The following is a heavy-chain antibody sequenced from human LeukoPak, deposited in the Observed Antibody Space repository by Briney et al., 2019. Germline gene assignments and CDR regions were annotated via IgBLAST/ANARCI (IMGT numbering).Heavy chain of an antibody. J-gene: IGHJ4*02. CDR1: GGSISSSSYY. CDR2: IYYSGST. D-gene: IGHD1-26*01. V-gene: IGHV4-39*07. CDR3: ARDPGGEELQSDY. Sequence: SETLSLTCTVSGGSISSSSYYWGWIRQPPGKGLEWIGSIYYSGSTYYNPSLKSRVTISVDTSKNQFSLKLSSVTAADTAVYYCARDPGGEELQSDYWGQGTLVTVSS.